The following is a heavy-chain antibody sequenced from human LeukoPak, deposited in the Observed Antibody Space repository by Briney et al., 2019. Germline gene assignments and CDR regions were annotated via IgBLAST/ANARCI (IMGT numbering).Heavy chain of an antibody. V-gene: IGHV3-23*01. D-gene: IGHD2-15*01. CDR2: IRGSSLTT. J-gene: IGHJ4*02. Sequence: GGSLRLSCAASGFTFSSYALSWVRQAPGKGLEWVSLIRGSSLTTDYADSVKGRFTISRDNSKNTLYLQMNSLRVEDTAIYYCAKGRGYCTGGSCYSDYWGQGTLVTVSS. CDR3: AKGRGYCTGGSCYSDY. CDR1: GFTFSSYA.